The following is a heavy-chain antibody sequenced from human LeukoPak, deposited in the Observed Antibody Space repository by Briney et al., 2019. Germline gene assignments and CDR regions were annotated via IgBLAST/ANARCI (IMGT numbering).Heavy chain of an antibody. CDR3: ARVDHFGVLYD. CDR2: IYYSGST. J-gene: IGHJ4*02. V-gene: IGHV4-31*03. D-gene: IGHD3-3*01. CDR1: GGSISSGGYY. Sequence: SETLSLTCTVSGGSISSGGYYWRWIRQHPGKGLEWIGYIYYSGSTYYNPSLKSRVTISVDTSKNQFSLKLSSVTAADTAVYYCARVDHFGVLYDWGQGTLVTVSS.